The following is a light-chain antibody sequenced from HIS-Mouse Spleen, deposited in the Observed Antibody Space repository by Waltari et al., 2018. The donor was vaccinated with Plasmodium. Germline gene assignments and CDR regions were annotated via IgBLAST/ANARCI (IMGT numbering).Light chain of an antibody. CDR1: SSDVGGYNY. J-gene: IGLJ2*01. CDR3: SSYAGSNNLEV. V-gene: IGLV2-8*01. Sequence: QSALTQSPSASGSPGQSVTISCTGTSSDVGGYNYVPWYQQHPAKAPKLMIYEVSKRPSGVPDRFSGSKSGNTASLTVSGLQAEDEADYYCSSYAGSNNLEVFGGGTKLTVL. CDR2: EVS.